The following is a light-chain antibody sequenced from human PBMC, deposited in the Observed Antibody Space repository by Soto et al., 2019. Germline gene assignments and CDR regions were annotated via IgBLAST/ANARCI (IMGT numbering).Light chain of an antibody. CDR3: QSYDRSLSSPI. Sequence: QSVLTQPPSVSAAPGQKVTISCSGSSSNIANNYVSWYQQFPGTAPKLLIYGNINRPSGVPDRFSGSKSGTSASLAITGLQADDEADYYCQSYDRSLSSPIFGGGTQLTVL. CDR1: SSNIANNY. J-gene: IGLJ7*01. CDR2: GNI. V-gene: IGLV1-40*01.